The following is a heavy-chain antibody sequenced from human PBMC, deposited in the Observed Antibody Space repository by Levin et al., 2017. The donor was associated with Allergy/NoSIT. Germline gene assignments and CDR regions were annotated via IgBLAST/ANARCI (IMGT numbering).Heavy chain of an antibody. D-gene: IGHD6-19*01. CDR1: GYTFTSYG. V-gene: IGHV1-18*01. Sequence: ASVKVSCKASGYTFTSYGISWVRQAPGQGLEWMGWISAYNGNTNYAQKLQGRVTMTTDTSTSTAYMELRSLRSDDTAVYYCARPVADPTRPLNWFDPWGQGTLVTVSS. J-gene: IGHJ5*02. CDR2: ISAYNGNT. CDR3: ARPVADPTRPLNWFDP.